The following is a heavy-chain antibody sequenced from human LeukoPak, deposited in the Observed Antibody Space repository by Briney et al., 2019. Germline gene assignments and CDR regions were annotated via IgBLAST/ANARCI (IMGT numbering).Heavy chain of an antibody. V-gene: IGHV4-39*01. D-gene: IGHD3-10*01. J-gene: IGHJ4*02. Sequence: SETLSLTCTVSGGSISSSSYYWGWIRQPPGKGLEWIGSIYYSGSTYYNPSLKSRVTISVDTSKNQFSLKLSSVTAADTAVYYCVRVKGTVDYWGQGTLVTVSS. CDR1: GGSISSSSYY. CDR2: IYYSGST. CDR3: VRVKGTVDY.